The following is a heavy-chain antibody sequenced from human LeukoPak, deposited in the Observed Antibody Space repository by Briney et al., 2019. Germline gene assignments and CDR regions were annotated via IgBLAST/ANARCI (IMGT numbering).Heavy chain of an antibody. CDR2: ISSSSSYI. CDR1: RFTFSSYS. Sequence: GGSLRLSCAASRFTFSSYSMNWVRQAPGKGLEWVSSISSSSSYIYYADSVKGRFTISRDNAKNSLYLQMNSLRAEDTAVYYCAREGTVPGPGSDYYYYYYMDVWGKGTTVTISS. V-gene: IGHV3-21*01. D-gene: IGHD2-8*02. J-gene: IGHJ6*03. CDR3: AREGTVPGPGSDYYYYYYMDV.